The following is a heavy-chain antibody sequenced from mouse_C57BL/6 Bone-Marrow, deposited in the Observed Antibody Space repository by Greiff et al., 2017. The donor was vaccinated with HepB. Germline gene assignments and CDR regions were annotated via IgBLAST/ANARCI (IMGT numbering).Heavy chain of an antibody. V-gene: IGHV1-26*01. CDR3: VRGGAYDGYYWYFDV. CDR2: INPNNGGT. CDR1: GYTFTDYY. J-gene: IGHJ1*03. D-gene: IGHD2-3*01. Sequence: EVQLQQSGPELVKPGASVKISCKASGYTFTDYYMNWVKQSHGKSLEGIGDINPNNGGTSYNQKFKGKATLTVDKSSSTAYMELRSLTSEDYAVYYCVRGGAYDGYYWYFDVGGTGTTVTVSS.